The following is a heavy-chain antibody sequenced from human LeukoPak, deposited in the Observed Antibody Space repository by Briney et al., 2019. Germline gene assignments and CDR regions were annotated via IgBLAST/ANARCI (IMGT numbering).Heavy chain of an antibody. CDR3: AKEVSLYGDYFSYWYFDL. Sequence: PGGSLRLSCAASGFTFSSYGMHWVRQAPGKGLEWVAVIWYDGSNKYYADSVKGRFTISRDNSKNTLYLQMNSLRAEDTAAYYCAKEVSLYGDYFSYWYFDLWGRGTLVTVSS. D-gene: IGHD4-17*01. J-gene: IGHJ2*01. V-gene: IGHV3-33*06. CDR2: IWYDGSNK. CDR1: GFTFSSYG.